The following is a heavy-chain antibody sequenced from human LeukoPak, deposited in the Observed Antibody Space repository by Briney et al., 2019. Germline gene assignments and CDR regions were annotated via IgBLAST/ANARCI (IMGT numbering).Heavy chain of an antibody. CDR1: GFTFSDYA. D-gene: IGHD3-22*01. CDR2: ITGGGRT. V-gene: IGHV3-23*01. Sequence: GGSLRLSCAASGFTFSDYAMSWVRQAPGKGPEWVSAITGGGRTHYADSVKGRFTISRDSSKNTLYLQMNSLRAEDTAIYYCAKRGYYDSGALRAPFEYWAREPWSPSPQ. CDR3: AKRGYYDSGALRAPFEY. J-gene: IGHJ4*02.